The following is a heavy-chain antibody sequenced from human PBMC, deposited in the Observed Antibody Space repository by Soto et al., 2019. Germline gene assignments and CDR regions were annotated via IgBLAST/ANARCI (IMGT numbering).Heavy chain of an antibody. V-gene: IGHV4-30-2*01. CDR2: IYHSGST. Sequence: PSETLSLTCAVSGGSISSGGYSWSWIRQPPGKGLEWIGYIYHSGSTYYNPSLKSRVTITRDMSTSTAYMELSSLRSEDTAVYYCAAVRPLTMSPGDYFDYWGQGTLVTVSS. CDR3: AAVRPLTMSPGDYFDY. CDR1: GGSISSGGYS. D-gene: IGHD3-10*02. J-gene: IGHJ4*02.